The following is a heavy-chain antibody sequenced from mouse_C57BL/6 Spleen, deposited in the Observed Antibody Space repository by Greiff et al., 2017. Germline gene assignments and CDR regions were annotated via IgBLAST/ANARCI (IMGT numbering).Heavy chain of an antibody. CDR1: GYTFTSSW. CDR2: IDPSDSYT. J-gene: IGHJ4*01. D-gene: IGHD2-14*01. Sequence: VQLQQPGAELVMPGASVKLSCKASGYTFTSSWMHWVKQRPGQGLEWIGEIDPSDSYTNSNQKFKGKSTLTVDKSSSTAYMQLSSLTSEDSAVYYCARRGTAYAMDYWGQGTSVTVSS. CDR3: ARRGTAYAMDY. V-gene: IGHV1-69*01.